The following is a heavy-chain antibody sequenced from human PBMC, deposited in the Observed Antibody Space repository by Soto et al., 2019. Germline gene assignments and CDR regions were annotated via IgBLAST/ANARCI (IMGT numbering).Heavy chain of an antibody. Sequence: GGSLRLSCAASGFTFSSYAMHWVRQAPGKGLEWVAVISYDGSNKYYADSVKGRLTISRDNSKNTLYLQMNSLRAEDTAVYYCAKDRDYPRDYFHYWGQGTLVTVSS. CDR2: ISYDGSNK. V-gene: IGHV3-30-3*01. J-gene: IGHJ4*02. CDR1: GFTFSSYA. CDR3: AKDRDYPRDYFHY. D-gene: IGHD3-10*01.